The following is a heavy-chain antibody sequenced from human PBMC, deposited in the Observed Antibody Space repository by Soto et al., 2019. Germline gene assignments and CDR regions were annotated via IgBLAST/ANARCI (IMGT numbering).Heavy chain of an antibody. V-gene: IGHV3-48*01. D-gene: IGHD3-9*01. CDR2: ISSGSKTI. Sequence: EVQLVESGGGLVQRGGSLRLSCAASGFTFSGYSVNWVRQAPGKGLEWVSDISSGSKTIYYAESVKGRFTVSRDNARNSQYLQMTSLRAEDTAVYYCAREDILGVRSFDYWGQGTLVTVSS. CDR1: GFTFSGYS. J-gene: IGHJ4*02. CDR3: AREDILGVRSFDY.